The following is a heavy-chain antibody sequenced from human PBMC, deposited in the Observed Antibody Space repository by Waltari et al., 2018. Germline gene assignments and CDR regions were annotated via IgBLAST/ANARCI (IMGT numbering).Heavy chain of an antibody. CDR2: ISPIRGIA. CDR1: GGTFSSYT. Sequence: QVQLVQSGAEVKKPGSSVKVSCKASGGTFSSYTNSWVRQAPGQGLEWMGRISPIRGIATYAQKFQGRVTITADKSTSTAYMELSSLRSEDTAVYYCARSGGELPPYWGQGTLVTVSS. V-gene: IGHV1-69*02. J-gene: IGHJ4*02. CDR3: ARSGGELPPY. D-gene: IGHD1-26*01.